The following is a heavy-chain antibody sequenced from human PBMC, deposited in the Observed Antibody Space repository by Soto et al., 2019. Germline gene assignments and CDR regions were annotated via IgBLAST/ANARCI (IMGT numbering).Heavy chain of an antibody. J-gene: IGHJ4*02. D-gene: IGHD3-3*01. Sequence: ASVKVSCKASGYTFTSYGISWVRQAPGQGLEWMGWIGAYNGNTNYAQKFQGRVTITADKSTSTAYMELSSLRSEDTAVYYCARVRGVVITHLDYWGQGTLVTVSS. CDR2: IGAYNGNT. V-gene: IGHV1-18*04. CDR3: ARVRGVVITHLDY. CDR1: GYTFTSYG.